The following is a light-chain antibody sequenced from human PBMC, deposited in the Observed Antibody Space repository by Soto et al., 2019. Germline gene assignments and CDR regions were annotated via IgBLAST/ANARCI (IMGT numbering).Light chain of an antibody. Sequence: DVHMTQSPSSLSASVGDRVTITCRASQSISSYLNWYQQKPGKAPKLLIYAASSLQSGVPSRFSGSGSGTDFTLTISSLQPEDFATYYCQQSLSTPTFGGGTKVDIK. CDR2: AAS. V-gene: IGKV1-39*01. CDR1: QSISSY. CDR3: QQSLSTPT. J-gene: IGKJ4*01.